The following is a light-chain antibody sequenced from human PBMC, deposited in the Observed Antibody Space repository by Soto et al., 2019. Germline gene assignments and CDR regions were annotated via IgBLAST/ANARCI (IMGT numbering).Light chain of an antibody. CDR3: ASYAGTKLFV. CDR1: STDVGFYNF. J-gene: IGLJ1*01. CDR2: EVT. Sequence: QPGLTQPPSASGSPGQSLTISCTETSTDVGFYNFVSWYQQRPGKAPKLVIYEVTKRPSGVPDRFSGSKSGSTASLTVSGLQADDEAEYYCASYAGTKLFVFGSGTKVTVL. V-gene: IGLV2-8*01.